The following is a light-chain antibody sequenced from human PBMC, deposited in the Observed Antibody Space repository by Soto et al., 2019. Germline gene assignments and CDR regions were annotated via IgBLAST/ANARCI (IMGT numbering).Light chain of an antibody. J-gene: IGKJ1*01. CDR1: QGIRND. CDR2: AAS. V-gene: IGKV1-6*01. Sequence: AIQMTQSPSSLSASVGDRVTITCRASQGIRNDLGWYQQKPGKAPKLLIYAASSLQSGVPSRFSGSGSGTDFTLTISSLQPDDFATYYCQQYSSFSRTFGQGTKVEIK. CDR3: QQYSSFSRT.